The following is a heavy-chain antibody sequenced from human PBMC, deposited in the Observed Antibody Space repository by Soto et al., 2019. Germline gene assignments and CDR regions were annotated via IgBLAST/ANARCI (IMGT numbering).Heavy chain of an antibody. J-gene: IGHJ4*02. Sequence: PSETLSLTCAVYGGSFSGYYWSWIRQPPGKGLEWIGEINHSGSTNYNPSLKSRVTISVDTSKNQFSLKLSSVTAADTAVYYCARGGRITIFGVARRNTFDYWGQGTLVTVS. V-gene: IGHV4-34*01. CDR3: ARGGRITIFGVARRNTFDY. CDR1: GGSFSGYY. D-gene: IGHD3-3*01. CDR2: INHSGST.